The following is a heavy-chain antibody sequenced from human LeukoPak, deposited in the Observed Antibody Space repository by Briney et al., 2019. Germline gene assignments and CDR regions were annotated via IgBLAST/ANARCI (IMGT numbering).Heavy chain of an antibody. Sequence: SETLSLTCTVSGGSISSGSYYWSWIRQPAGKGLEWIGRIYTSGSTNYNPSLKSRVTISVDTSENQFSLKLSSVTAADTAVYYSATQSGSGYYPSSFDPWGQGTLVTVSS. CDR2: IYTSGST. J-gene: IGHJ5*02. CDR3: ATQSGSGYYPSSFDP. D-gene: IGHD3-22*01. V-gene: IGHV4-61*02. CDR1: GGSISSGSYY.